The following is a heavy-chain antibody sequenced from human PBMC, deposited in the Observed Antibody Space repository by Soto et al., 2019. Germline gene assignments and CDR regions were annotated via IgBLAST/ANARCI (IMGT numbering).Heavy chain of an antibody. CDR1: GFSITSDGVG. Sequence: QITLKESGPTLVKPSQTLTLTCTFSGFSITSDGVGVGWIRQPPGKALEWLTLFFWDGDKRYRPSLKSRLTTTKDSAKHQVVLTMTNMDPVDTATYYCAHSLREESCRGGSCYYFDYWGRGTQVTVSS. CDR3: AHSLREESCRGGSCYYFDY. CDR2: FFWDGDK. V-gene: IGHV2-5*02. J-gene: IGHJ4*02. D-gene: IGHD2-15*01.